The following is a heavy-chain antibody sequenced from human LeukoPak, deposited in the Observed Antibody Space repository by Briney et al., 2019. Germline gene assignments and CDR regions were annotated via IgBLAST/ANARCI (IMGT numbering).Heavy chain of an antibody. CDR3: ARPGGSRPQGGFDY. CDR2: IYYSGST. D-gene: IGHD3-16*01. V-gene: IGHV4-38-2*02. Sequence: PSEILSLTCTVSGYSISSGYYWSWIRQPPGKGLEWIGSIYYSGSTYYNPSLKSRVTISVDTSKNQFSLKLSSVTAADTAVYYCARPGGSRPQGGFDYWGPGTLVTVSS. J-gene: IGHJ4*02. CDR1: GYSISSGYY.